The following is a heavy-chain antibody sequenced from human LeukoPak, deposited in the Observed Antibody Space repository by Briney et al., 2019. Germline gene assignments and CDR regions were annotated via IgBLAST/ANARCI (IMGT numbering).Heavy chain of an antibody. CDR3: AKDRTGYNRPIHY. V-gene: IGHV3-64*04. CDR2: INSNGAST. D-gene: IGHD6-13*01. Sequence: GGSLRLSCSASGFTFSNYPMHWVRQAPGKGLGYLSAINSNGASTYYADSVKGRFTISRDNSKNTLYLQMNSLRAVAAAVYYCAKDRTGYNRPIHYWGQGTLVTVSS. J-gene: IGHJ4*02. CDR1: GFTFSNYP.